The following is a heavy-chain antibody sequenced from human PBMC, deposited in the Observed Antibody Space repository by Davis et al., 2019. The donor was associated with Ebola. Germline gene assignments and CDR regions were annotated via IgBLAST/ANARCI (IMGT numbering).Heavy chain of an antibody. CDR3: ARGDSYYDPSGYYAGPEAPDH. CDR1: GGSISSYY. D-gene: IGHD3-22*01. CDR2: IYYSGST. J-gene: IGHJ4*02. V-gene: IGHV4-59*12. Sequence: SETLSLTCTVSGGSISSYYWSWIRQPPGKGLAWIGYIYYSGSTNYNPSLKSRVTISVDTSKNLFSLKLTSVTAADTAVYYCARGDSYYDPSGYYAGPEAPDHWGQGTLVSVSS.